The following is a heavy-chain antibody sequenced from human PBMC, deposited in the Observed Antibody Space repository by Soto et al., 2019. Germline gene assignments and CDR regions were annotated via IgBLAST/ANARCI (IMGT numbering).Heavy chain of an antibody. CDR2: IKSRSDGGTT. J-gene: IGHJ4*02. Sequence: EVRLVESGGGLVKPGGSLRLSCAASGFTFSSAWMSWVRQPPGKGLEWLGRIKSRSDGGTTNLDPSVKDRFSISRDDSTTTLYLQMNSLRTEDTDFYFCTTASDYYHTGSPDYWGQGTLVTVSS. CDR1: GFTFSSAW. V-gene: IGHV3-15*01. CDR3: TTASDYYHTGSPDY. D-gene: IGHD3-10*01.